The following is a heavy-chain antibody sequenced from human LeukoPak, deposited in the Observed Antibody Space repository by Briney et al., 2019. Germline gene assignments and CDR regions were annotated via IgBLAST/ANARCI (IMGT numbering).Heavy chain of an antibody. Sequence: GGSLRLSCAASGFTFDDYAMHWVRQAPGKGLEWVSGISWNSGSIGYADSVKGRFTFSRDNAKNSLYLQMNSLRAEDTAVYYCASGYGSGSYSYYYGMDVWGQGTTVTVSS. CDR1: GFTFDDYA. CDR2: ISWNSGSI. J-gene: IGHJ6*02. D-gene: IGHD3-10*01. CDR3: ASGYGSGSYSYYYGMDV. V-gene: IGHV3-9*01.